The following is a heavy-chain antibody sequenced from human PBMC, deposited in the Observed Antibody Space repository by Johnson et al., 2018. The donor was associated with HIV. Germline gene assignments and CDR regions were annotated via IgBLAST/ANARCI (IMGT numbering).Heavy chain of an antibody. CDR2: LTPSGGGT. J-gene: IGHJ3*02. V-gene: IGHV3-23*04. CDR3: AKGASITMIVAVVRAFDI. CDR1: GFTFSTYA. Sequence: VQLVESGGGLVQPGGSLRLSCAASGFTFSTYAMSWVRQAPGKGPEWVSALTPSGGGTYYADSVKGRFTISRDNSKNTLYLQMNSLRAEDTAVYYCAKGASITMIVAVVRAFDIWGQGTMVTVSS. D-gene: IGHD3-22*01.